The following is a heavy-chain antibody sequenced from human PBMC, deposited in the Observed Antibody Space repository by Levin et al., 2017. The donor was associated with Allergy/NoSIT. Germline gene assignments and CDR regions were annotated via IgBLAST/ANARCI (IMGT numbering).Heavy chain of an antibody. CDR1: GFTFSSYA. D-gene: IGHD2-15*01. J-gene: IGHJ4*02. CDR3: AQWGYCSGGSCPFDY. CDR2: ISGSGGST. V-gene: IGHV3-23*01. Sequence: GGSLRLSCAASGFTFSSYAMSWVRQAPGKGLEWVSAISGSGGSTYYADSVKGRFTISRDNSKNTLYLQMNSLRAEDTAVYYCAQWGYCSGGSCPFDYWGQGTLVTVSS.